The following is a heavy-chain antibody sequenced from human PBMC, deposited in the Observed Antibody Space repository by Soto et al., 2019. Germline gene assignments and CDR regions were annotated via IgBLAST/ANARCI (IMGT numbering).Heavy chain of an antibody. CDR1: GFTFSSYS. V-gene: IGHV3-21*01. D-gene: IGHD3-22*01. CDR3: ARPHYYDSGGYSPGHRALNCGMDV. J-gene: IGHJ6*02. CDR2: ISSSSSYI. Sequence: PGGSLRLSCAASGFTFSSYSMNWVRQAPGKGLEWVSSISSSSSYIYYADSVKGRFTISRDNAKNSLYLQMNSLRAEDTAVYYCARPHYYDSGGYSPGHRALNCGMDVWGQGTTVPVSS.